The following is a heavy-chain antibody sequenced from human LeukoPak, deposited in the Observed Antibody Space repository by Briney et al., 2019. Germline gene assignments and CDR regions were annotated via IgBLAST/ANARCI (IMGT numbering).Heavy chain of an antibody. CDR3: ARKDSSPRTFDY. D-gene: IGHD3-22*01. CDR1: GIRFSNYW. CDR2: IKEDGSGK. J-gene: IGHJ4*02. V-gene: IGHV3-7*01. Sequence: PGGSLRLSCAASGIRFSNYWMSWVRQAPGKGLEWVANIKEDGSGKNYVDSVKGRFTISRDNAKNSLYLQMNSLRAEDTAVYYCARKDSSPRTFDYWGQGTLVTVSS.